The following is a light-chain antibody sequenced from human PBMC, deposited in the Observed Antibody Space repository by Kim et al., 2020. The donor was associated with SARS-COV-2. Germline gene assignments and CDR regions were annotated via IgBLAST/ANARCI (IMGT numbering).Light chain of an antibody. Sequence: EIVLTQSPDTLSLSPGERATLSCRASQSFTSSYLAWYQQKPGQAPRLLIYGASSRATGIPDRFSGSGSGTDFTLTISRLEPEDFAVYYCQQYSSSPETFGQGTKVDIK. J-gene: IGKJ1*01. CDR1: QSFTSSY. CDR2: GAS. V-gene: IGKV3-20*01. CDR3: QQYSSSPET.